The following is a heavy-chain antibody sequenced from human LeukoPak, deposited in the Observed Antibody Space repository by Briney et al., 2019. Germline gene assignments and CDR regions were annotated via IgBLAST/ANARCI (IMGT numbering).Heavy chain of an antibody. CDR1: GYTFRMYG. D-gene: IGHD3-16*02. V-gene: IGHV1-18*01. Sequence: ASVKVSCKTSGYTFRMYGISWVRQVPGQGLEWVGWSSAYNGDTSYAQNFQGRVTMTTDTSTSTAYMELRNLRSDDTAVYYCARDVMFRGIIVYPYFDSWGPGTLVTVSS. CDR2: SSAYNGDT. CDR3: ARDVMFRGIIVYPYFDS. J-gene: IGHJ4*02.